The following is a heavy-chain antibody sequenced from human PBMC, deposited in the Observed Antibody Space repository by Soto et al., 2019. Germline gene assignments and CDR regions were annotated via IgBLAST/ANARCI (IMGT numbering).Heavy chain of an antibody. V-gene: IGHV3-23*01. CDR2: ISDSGGRT. J-gene: IGHJ4*02. CDR3: AKELVNSGWTYFDC. D-gene: IGHD6-19*01. Sequence: DVQLLESGGGLVQPGGSLRLSCAASGFTFNTYAMSWVRQAPGKGLEWVSAISDSGGRTYYAGSVKGRFTISRDNSENTLYLQMNSLRVEDTAVYFCAKELVNSGWTYFDCWGQGTLVTVSS. CDR1: GFTFNTYA.